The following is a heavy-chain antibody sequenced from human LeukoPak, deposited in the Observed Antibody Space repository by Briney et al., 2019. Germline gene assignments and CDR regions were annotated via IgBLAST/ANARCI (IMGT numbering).Heavy chain of an antibody. Sequence: PSETLSLTCAVYGGSFSGYYWSWIRQPPGKGLEWIGDINHSGSTNYNPSLKSRVTISVDTSKNQFSLKLSSVTAADTAVYYCAREVTQYDSSPRGFDYRGQGTRVTVSS. CDR1: GGSFSGYY. D-gene: IGHD3-22*01. J-gene: IGHJ4*02. CDR2: INHSGST. CDR3: AREVTQYDSSPRGFDY. V-gene: IGHV4-34*01.